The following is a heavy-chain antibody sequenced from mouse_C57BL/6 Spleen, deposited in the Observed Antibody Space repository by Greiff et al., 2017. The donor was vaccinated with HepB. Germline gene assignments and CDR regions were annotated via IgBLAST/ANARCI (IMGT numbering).Heavy chain of an antibody. V-gene: IGHV3-6*01. J-gene: IGHJ2*01. Sequence: EVKLVESGPGLVKPSQSLSLTCSVTGYSITSGYYWNWIRQFPGNKLEWMGYISYDGSNNYNPSLKNRISITRDTSKNQFFLKLNSVTTEDTATYYCARGAEGFDYWGQGTTLTVSS. CDR1: GYSITSGYY. CDR2: ISYDGSN. CDR3: ARGAEGFDY.